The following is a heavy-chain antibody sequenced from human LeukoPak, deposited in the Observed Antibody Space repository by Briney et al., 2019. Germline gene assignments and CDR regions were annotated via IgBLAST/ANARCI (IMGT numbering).Heavy chain of an antibody. J-gene: IGHJ4*02. D-gene: IGHD3-9*01. CDR1: GGTFSSYA. CDR2: IIPIFGTA. CDR3: AREPLRGFYDILTGQPAGRAFDY. V-gene: IGHV1-69*13. Sequence: SVKVSCKASGGTFSSYAISWVRQAPGQGLEWMGGIIPIFGTANYAQKFQGRVTITADESTSTAYMELSSLRSEDTAVYYCAREPLRGFYDILTGQPAGRAFDYWGQGTLVTVSS.